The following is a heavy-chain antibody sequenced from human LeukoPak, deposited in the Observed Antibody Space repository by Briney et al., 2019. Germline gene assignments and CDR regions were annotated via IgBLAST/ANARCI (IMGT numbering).Heavy chain of an antibody. CDR3: ARQGGYCSSTSCYTMVDY. J-gene: IGHJ4*02. V-gene: IGHV4-39*01. Sequence: SETLSLTCTVSGGSISSSSYYWGWIRQPPGKGLEWIGSIYYSGSTYYNPSLKSRVTISVDTSKNQFSPKLSSVTAADTAVYYCARQGGYCSSTSCYTMVDYWGQGTLVTVSS. CDR1: GGSISSSSYY. D-gene: IGHD2-2*02. CDR2: IYYSGST.